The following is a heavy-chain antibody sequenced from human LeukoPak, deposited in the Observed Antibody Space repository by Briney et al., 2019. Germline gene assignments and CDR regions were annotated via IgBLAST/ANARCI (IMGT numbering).Heavy chain of an antibody. CDR1: GGAISGYY. Sequence: SETLSLTCTVSGGAISGYYWSWFRQPPGKGLEWIGFIYHSGRTSYNPSLKSRVTISVDTSKKQFSLKLSSVTAADTAVYYCARHEWRDYFDFWGQGTLATVPS. V-gene: IGHV4-59*08. CDR2: IYHSGRT. D-gene: IGHD2-8*01. J-gene: IGHJ4*02. CDR3: ARHEWRDYFDF.